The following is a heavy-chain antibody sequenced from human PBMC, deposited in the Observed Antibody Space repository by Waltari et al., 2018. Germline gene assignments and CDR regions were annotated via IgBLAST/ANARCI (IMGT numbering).Heavy chain of an antibody. J-gene: IGHJ5*02. CDR3: ARLSSSWYPSWWGNWFDP. D-gene: IGHD6-13*01. CDR2: IYYSGST. V-gene: IGHV4-59*11. CDR1: GGSISSHY. Sequence: QVQLQESGPGLVKPSETLSLTCTVSGGSISSHYWSWIRQPAGKGLEWIGYIYYSGSTNYNPSLKSRVTISVDTSKNQFSLKLSSVTAADTAVYYCARLSSSWYPSWWGNWFDPWGQGTLVTVSS.